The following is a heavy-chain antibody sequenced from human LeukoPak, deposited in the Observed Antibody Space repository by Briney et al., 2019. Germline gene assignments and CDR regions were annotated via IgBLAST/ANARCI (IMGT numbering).Heavy chain of an antibody. CDR1: GYTFTGYY. CDR3: AKDSMIVVGWAAFDI. D-gene: IGHD3-22*01. J-gene: IGHJ3*02. Sequence: ASVKVSCKASGYTFTGYYMHWVRQAPGQGLDWMGWINPNSGGTNYAQKFQGRVTMTRDTSISTAYMELSRLRSDDTAVYYCAKDSMIVVGWAAFDIWGQGTMVTVSS. V-gene: IGHV1-2*02. CDR2: INPNSGGT.